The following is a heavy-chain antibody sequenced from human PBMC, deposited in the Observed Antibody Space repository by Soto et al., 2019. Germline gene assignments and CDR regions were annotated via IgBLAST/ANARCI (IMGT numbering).Heavy chain of an antibody. CDR2: IYPGDSDT. CDR1: GYSFTSYW. V-gene: IGHV5-51*01. Sequence: WESLKISCKGSGYSFTSYWIGWVRQMPGKGLEWMGIIYPGDSDTRYSPSFQGQVTISADKSIRTAYLQWSSLKASDTAMYYCATLIGGGAPYYYGMDVWGKGTKVTVPQ. CDR3: ATLIGGGAPYYYGMDV. J-gene: IGHJ6*04. D-gene: IGHD3-16*01.